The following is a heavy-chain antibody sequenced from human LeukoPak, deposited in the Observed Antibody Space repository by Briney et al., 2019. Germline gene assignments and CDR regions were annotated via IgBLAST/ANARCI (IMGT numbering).Heavy chain of an antibody. J-gene: IGHJ4*02. CDR2: ISSSSSPI. Sequence: GGSLRLSCAASGFTFSSYSMNWVRQAPGKGLEWVSYISSSSSPIYYADSVKGRFTISRDNAKNSLYLQMNSLRDEDTAVYYCTRGGYDLLTGTGRYFDYWGQGTLVTVSS. V-gene: IGHV3-48*02. D-gene: IGHD3-9*01. CDR3: TRGGYDLLTGTGRYFDY. CDR1: GFTFSSYS.